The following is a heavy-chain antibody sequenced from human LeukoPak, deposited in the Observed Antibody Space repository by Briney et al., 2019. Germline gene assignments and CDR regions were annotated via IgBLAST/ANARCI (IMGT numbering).Heavy chain of an antibody. J-gene: IGHJ4*02. V-gene: IGHV1-3*01. D-gene: IGHD2-15*01. CDR1: GYTFTSYA. CDR2: INAGNGNT. CDR3: ARVSCSGGSCYFDY. Sequence: ASVKVSCKASGYTFTSYAMHWVRQAPGQRLEWMGWINAGNGNTKYSQKFQGRVTITRDTSASTAYMELSSLRSEDTAVYYCARVSCSGGSCYFDYWGQGTLVTVSS.